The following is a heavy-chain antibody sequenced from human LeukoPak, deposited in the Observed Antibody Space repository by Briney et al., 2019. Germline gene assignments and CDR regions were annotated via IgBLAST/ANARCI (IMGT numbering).Heavy chain of an antibody. CDR2: IYHSGST. V-gene: IGHV4-38-2*02. CDR1: GYSISSGYY. J-gene: IGHJ2*01. D-gene: IGHD5-24*01. Sequence: PSETLSLTCTVSGYSISSGYYWGWIRQPPGKGLEWIGSIYHSGSTCYNPSLKSRVTISVDTSKNQFSLKLSSVTAADTAVYYCARLGDGYKPQSGWYFDLWGRGTLVTVSS. CDR3: ARLGDGYKPQSGWYFDL.